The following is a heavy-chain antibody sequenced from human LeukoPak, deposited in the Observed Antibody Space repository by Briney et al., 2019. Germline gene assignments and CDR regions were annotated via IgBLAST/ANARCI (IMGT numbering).Heavy chain of an antibody. J-gene: IGHJ6*02. CDR3: AREDAVLVDAVRYQYYGMDV. D-gene: IGHD2-8*01. Sequence: ASVKVSCKASGYNFISYYMHWVRQAPGQGLEWMGIINPSGGSTSYAQKFQDRVTMTRDTSTSTVYMELSSLKSEDTAVYYCAREDAVLVDAVRYQYYGMDVWGQGTTVTVSS. CDR2: INPSGGST. CDR1: GYNFISYY. V-gene: IGHV1-46*01.